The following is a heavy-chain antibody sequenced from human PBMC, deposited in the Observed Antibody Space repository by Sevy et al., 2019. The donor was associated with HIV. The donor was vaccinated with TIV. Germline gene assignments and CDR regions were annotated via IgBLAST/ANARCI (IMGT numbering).Heavy chain of an antibody. J-gene: IGHJ4*02. Sequence: SETLSLTCAVYGGSFSGYYWSWIRQPPGKGLEWIGEINHSGSTNYNPSLKSRVTISVDTSKNQFSLKLSSVTAADTAVYYCARGGNISIAARHPRQRKFGYWGQGTLVTVSS. V-gene: IGHV4-34*01. CDR1: GGSFSGYY. CDR3: ARGGNISIAARHPRQRKFGY. CDR2: INHSGST. D-gene: IGHD6-6*01.